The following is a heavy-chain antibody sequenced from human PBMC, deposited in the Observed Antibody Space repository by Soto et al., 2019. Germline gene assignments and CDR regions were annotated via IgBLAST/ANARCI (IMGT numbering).Heavy chain of an antibody. V-gene: IGHV1-69*12. CDR1: GGTFSSYA. Sequence: QVQLVQSGAEVKKPGSSVKVSCKASGGTFSSYAISWVRRAPGQGLEWMGGIIPIFGTANYAQKFQGRVTITADESTSTAYMELSSLRSEDTAVYYCASPTKPLYYYYGMDVWGQGTAVTVSS. CDR3: ASPTKPLYYYYGMDV. D-gene: IGHD1-1*01. CDR2: IIPIFGTA. J-gene: IGHJ6*02.